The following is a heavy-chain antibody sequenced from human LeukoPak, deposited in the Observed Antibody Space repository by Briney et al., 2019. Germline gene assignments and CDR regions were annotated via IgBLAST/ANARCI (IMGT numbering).Heavy chain of an antibody. CDR1: GGSISSGSYY. J-gene: IGHJ4*02. D-gene: IGHD1-26*01. CDR3: ARFIVGATMGFDY. V-gene: IGHV4-61*02. Sequence: SETLSLTCTVSGGSISSGSYYWSWIRQPAGKGLEWIGRIYTSGSTNYNPSPKSRVTISVDTSKNQFSLKLSSVTAADTAVYYCARFIVGATMGFDYWGQGTLVTVSS. CDR2: IYTSGST.